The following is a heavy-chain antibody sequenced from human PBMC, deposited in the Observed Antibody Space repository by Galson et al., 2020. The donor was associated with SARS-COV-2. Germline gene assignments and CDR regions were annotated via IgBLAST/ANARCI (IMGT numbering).Heavy chain of an antibody. CDR2: IYSGGST. Sequence: GGSLRLSCAASGFTVSSNYMSWVRQAPGKGLEWVSVIYSGGSTYYPDSVKGRFTISRDNSKNTLYLQMNSLRAEDTAVYYCARDLGGGTLDYWGQGTLVTVSS. D-gene: IGHD2-15*01. CDR3: ARDLGGGTLDY. V-gene: IGHV3-53*01. J-gene: IGHJ4*02. CDR1: GFTVSSNY.